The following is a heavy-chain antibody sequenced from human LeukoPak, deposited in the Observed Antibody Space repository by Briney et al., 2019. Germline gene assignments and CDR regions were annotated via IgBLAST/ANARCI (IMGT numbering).Heavy chain of an antibody. D-gene: IGHD6-6*01. V-gene: IGHV3-21*01. CDR1: GFTFSSYS. Sequence: GGSLRLSCAASGFTFSSYSMNWVRQAPGKGLEWVSSISSSSSYIYYADSVKGRFTISRDNAKNSLYLQMNSLRAEDMAVYYCAREFVAARRGYYYGMDVWGQGTTVTVSS. CDR2: ISSSSSYI. CDR3: AREFVAARRGYYYGMDV. J-gene: IGHJ6*02.